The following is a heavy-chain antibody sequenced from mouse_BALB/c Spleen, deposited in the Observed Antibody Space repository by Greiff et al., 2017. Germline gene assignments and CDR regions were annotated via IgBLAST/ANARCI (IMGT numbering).Heavy chain of an antibody. CDR3: VRYDYERAMDY. CDR2: IWTGGGT. V-gene: IGHV2-9-2*01. CDR1: GFSLTSYD. J-gene: IGHJ4*01. Sequence: QVQLQQSGPGLVAPSQSLSITCTVSGFSLTSYDISWIRQPPGKGLEWLGVIWTGGGTNYNSAFMSRLSISKDNSKSQVFLKMNSLQTDDTAIYYCVRYDYERAMDYWGQGTSVTVSS. D-gene: IGHD2-4*01.